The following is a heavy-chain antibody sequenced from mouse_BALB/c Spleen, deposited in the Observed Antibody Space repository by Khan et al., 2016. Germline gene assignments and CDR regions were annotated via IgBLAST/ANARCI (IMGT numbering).Heavy chain of an antibody. J-gene: IGHJ3*01. Sequence: EVELVESGGGLEKPGGSLKLSCAASGFTFSSYIMSWVRQSPEKRLEWVAEISSDGSNTYYPDTVTGRFTISRDNDKKTLYLEMSSLRSEDTAMYYCSREGSYWGQGTLVTVSA. CDR3: SREGSY. CDR1: GFTFSSYI. CDR2: ISSDGSNT. V-gene: IGHV5-9-4*01.